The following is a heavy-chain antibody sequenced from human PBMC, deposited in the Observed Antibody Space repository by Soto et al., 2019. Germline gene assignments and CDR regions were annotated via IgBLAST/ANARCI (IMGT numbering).Heavy chain of an antibody. CDR2: IKEDGSEK. Sequence: GGSLRLSCAASGFTFSSYWMSWVRQAPGKGLEWVANIKEDGSEKSYVDSVKGRFTISRDNAKNSLYLQMNSLRPEDTAVYYCARENYDSSGYYFDYWGQGTLVTVSS. J-gene: IGHJ4*02. D-gene: IGHD3-22*01. V-gene: IGHV3-7*03. CDR1: GFTFSSYW. CDR3: ARENYDSSGYYFDY.